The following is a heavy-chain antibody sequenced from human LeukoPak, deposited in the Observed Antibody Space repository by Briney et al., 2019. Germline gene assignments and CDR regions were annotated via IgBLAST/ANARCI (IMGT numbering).Heavy chain of an antibody. D-gene: IGHD3-9*01. CDR2: ISERGDST. CDR3: AKAEGYDILTGLDY. Sequence: GGSLRLSCAASRFTFSSYAMSWVRQAPGKGLDWVSAISERGDSTYYADSVKGRVTFSRDNSKNTLYLQMNSLRTEDTAVYYCAKAEGYDILTGLDYWGQGTLVTVSS. CDR1: RFTFSSYA. J-gene: IGHJ4*02. V-gene: IGHV3-23*01.